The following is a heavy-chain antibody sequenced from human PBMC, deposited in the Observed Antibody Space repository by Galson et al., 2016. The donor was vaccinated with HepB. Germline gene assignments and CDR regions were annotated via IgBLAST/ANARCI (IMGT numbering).Heavy chain of an antibody. Sequence: SLRLSCAASGFTFSSYAMSWVRQAPGKGLEWVSTISGRGGSTSYAASEKGRFTISRDDSKNTLYLQMNSLRAEDTAVYYCAKGGPGSGCFWAGNWGQGILVTVSS. CDR3: AKGGPGSGCFWAGN. D-gene: IGHD3-10*01. CDR1: GFTFSSYA. CDR2: ISGRGGST. V-gene: IGHV3-23*01. J-gene: IGHJ4*02.